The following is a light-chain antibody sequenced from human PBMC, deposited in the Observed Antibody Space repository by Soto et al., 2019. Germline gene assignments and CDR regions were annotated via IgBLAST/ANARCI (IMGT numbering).Light chain of an antibody. Sequence: QSVLTQPASVSGSPGQSITISCTGTGSDVGGYVFVSWYQQHPGKAPKLIIFEVSDRPSGVSNRFSGSKSGNTASLTISGLQAEDEADYYCSSYTSSSTLVFGTGTKLTVL. CDR2: EVS. CDR3: SSYTSSSTLV. CDR1: GSDVGGYVF. V-gene: IGLV2-14*01. J-gene: IGLJ1*01.